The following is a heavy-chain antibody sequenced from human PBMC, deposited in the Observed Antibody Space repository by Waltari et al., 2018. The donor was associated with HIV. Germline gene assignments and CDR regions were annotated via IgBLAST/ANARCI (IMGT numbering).Heavy chain of an antibody. Sequence: QVQLVQSGAEVKKPGASVKVSCKASGYTFTSYYMHWVRQAPGQGLEWMGIINPSGGSTSYAQKFQGRVTMTRDTSTSTVYMELSSLRSEDTAVYYCAREGLAYWIRAPCNWFDPWGQGTLVTVSS. J-gene: IGHJ5*02. CDR1: GYTFTSYY. D-gene: IGHD2-8*02. CDR2: INPSGGST. V-gene: IGHV1-46*03. CDR3: AREGLAYWIRAPCNWFDP.